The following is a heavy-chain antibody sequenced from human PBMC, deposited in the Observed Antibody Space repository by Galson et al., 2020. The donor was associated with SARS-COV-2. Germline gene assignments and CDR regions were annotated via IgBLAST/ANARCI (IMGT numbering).Heavy chain of an antibody. CDR3: ARDEDGYNXF. CDR1: GFTFSRNW. Sequence: GESLKISCAASGFTFSRNWMSWVRQAPGKGLQWVANIKQDGSDRYYVDSVKGRFTISSDYAENSVYLQMNNLRDDDTAVYYCARDEDGYNXFWGQGTLVAVSS. V-gene: IGHV3-7*01. CDR2: IKQDGSDR. D-gene: IGHD5-12*01. J-gene: IGHJ4*02.